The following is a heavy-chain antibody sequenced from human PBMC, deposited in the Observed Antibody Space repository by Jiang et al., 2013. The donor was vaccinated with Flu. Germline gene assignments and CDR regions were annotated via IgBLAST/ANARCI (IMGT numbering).Heavy chain of an antibody. J-gene: IGHJ4*02. CDR2: ILPILDIP. D-gene: IGHD4-17*01. Sequence: GAEVKKPGSSVKVSCKASGGTFSSYAISWVRQAPGQGLEWMGRILPILDIPNYAQKFQGRVTITADKSTSTAYMVLSSLRSEDTAVYYCARDRGTVTPRTKADYWGQGTLVTVSS. V-gene: IGHV1-69*04. CDR3: ARDRGTVTPRTKADY. CDR1: GGTFSSYA.